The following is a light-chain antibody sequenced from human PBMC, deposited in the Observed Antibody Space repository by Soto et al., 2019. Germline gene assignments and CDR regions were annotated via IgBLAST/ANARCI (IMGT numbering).Light chain of an antibody. CDR2: DAS. Sequence: EIVLTQSPDTLSLSPGERATLSCRASQSVRSNYLAWYQQKPGQAPRFLIYDASSRATRLPDRFSGSGSGTDFTLTISRLEPEDFAVYYCQQYGRSPLTFGGGTKVEIK. CDR3: QQYGRSPLT. J-gene: IGKJ4*01. CDR1: QSVRSNY. V-gene: IGKV3-20*01.